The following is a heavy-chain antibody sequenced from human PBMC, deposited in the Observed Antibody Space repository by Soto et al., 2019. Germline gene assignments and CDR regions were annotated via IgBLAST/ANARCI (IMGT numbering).Heavy chain of an antibody. V-gene: IGHV1-3*01. D-gene: IGHD1-7*01. CDR1: GYKFTSYA. CDR3: ARDSPTYNWNFGPFDY. J-gene: IGHJ4*02. CDR2: INAGNGNT. Sequence: GASVKVSCRASGYKFTSYAMHWVRQAPGQRLEWMGWINAGNGNTKYSQKFQGRVTITRDTSASTAYMELSSLRSEDTAVYYCARDSPTYNWNFGPFDYWGQGTLVTVSS.